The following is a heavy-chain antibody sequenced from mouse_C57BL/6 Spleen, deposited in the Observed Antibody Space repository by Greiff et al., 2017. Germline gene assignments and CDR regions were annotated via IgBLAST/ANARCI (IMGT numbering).Heavy chain of an antibody. D-gene: IGHD1-1*01. CDR3: TSYITTVVATRYFDV. V-gene: IGHV1-15*01. Sequence: QVQLQQSGAELVRPGASVTLSCKASGYTFTDYEMHWVKQTPVHGLEWIGAIDPETGGTAYNQKFKGKAILTADKSSSTAYMELRSLTSEDSAVYYCTSYITTVVATRYFDVWGTGTTVTVSS. CDR2: IDPETGGT. J-gene: IGHJ1*03. CDR1: GYTFTDYE.